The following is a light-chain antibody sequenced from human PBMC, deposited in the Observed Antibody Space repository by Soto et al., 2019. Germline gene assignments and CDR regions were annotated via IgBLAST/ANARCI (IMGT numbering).Light chain of an antibody. CDR1: SSDVGSYNL. CDR2: EDS. Sequence: QSALTQPASVSGSPGQSITISCTGTSSDVGSYNLVSWYQQHPGKAPKLMIYEDSKRPSGVSNRFSGSKSGNTASLTISGLQAEVEADYYCCSYARSSTLVFGGGTKVTVL. V-gene: IGLV2-23*01. CDR3: CSYARSSTLV. J-gene: IGLJ2*01.